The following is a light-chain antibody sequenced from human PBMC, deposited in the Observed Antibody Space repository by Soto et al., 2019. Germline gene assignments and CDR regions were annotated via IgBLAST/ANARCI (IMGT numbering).Light chain of an antibody. Sequence: DIVLTQSPLSLPVTPGEPASISCRSSQSLLHSNGNIYLDWYLQKPRQSPQLLSYLGSIRASAVPDRFSGSGSGTDFTLKITRVEAEDVGVYYCMQAIQAPRTFGLGTKVEIK. V-gene: IGKV2-28*01. CDR3: MQAIQAPRT. J-gene: IGKJ1*01. CDR1: QSLLHSNGNIY. CDR2: LGS.